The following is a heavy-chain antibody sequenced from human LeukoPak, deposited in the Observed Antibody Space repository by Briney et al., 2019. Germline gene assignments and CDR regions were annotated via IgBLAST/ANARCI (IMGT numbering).Heavy chain of an antibody. CDR1: GFTFSNAW. J-gene: IGHJ5*02. Sequence: GGSLRLSCAASGFTFSNAWMSWVRQAPGKGLEWVGRIKSKTDGGTTDYAAPVKGRFTISRDDSKNTLYLQMNSLKTEDTAVYYCTIDRVDYWSGISWGQGTLGTVSS. D-gene: IGHD3-3*01. CDR2: IKSKTDGGTT. CDR3: TIDRVDYWSGIS. V-gene: IGHV3-15*01.